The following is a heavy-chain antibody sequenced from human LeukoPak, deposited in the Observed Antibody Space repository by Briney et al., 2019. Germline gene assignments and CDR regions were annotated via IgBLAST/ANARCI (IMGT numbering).Heavy chain of an antibody. CDR1: GGSFSGYY. CDR2: INHSGST. D-gene: IGHD3-3*01. V-gene: IGHV4-34*01. CDR3: ARGSLRFLEWLPLNWFDP. Sequence: SETLSLTXAVYGGSFSGYYWSWIRQPPGKGLEWIGEINHSGSTNYNPSLKSRVTISVGTSKNQFSLKLSSVTAADTAVYYCARGSLRFLEWLPLNWFDPWGQGTLVTVSS. J-gene: IGHJ5*02.